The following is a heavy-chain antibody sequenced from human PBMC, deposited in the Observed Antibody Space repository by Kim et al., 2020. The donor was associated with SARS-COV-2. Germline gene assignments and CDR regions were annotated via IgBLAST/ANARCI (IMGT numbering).Heavy chain of an antibody. V-gene: IGHV3-30*02. Sequence: KGPFTRSRDNSENTLYLQLNSLRPEDTAVYYCAKALLRGVNFYYYGMDVWGQGTTVTVSS. J-gene: IGHJ6*02. CDR3: AKALLRGVNFYYYGMDV. D-gene: IGHD3-10*01.